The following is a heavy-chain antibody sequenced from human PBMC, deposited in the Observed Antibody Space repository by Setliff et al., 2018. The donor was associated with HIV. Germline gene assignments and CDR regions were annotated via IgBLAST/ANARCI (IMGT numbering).Heavy chain of an antibody. Sequence: SETLSLTCSVSGGSISSGTYYWGWIRQPPGKEPEWIGHIYMSGSANYNPSLKSRVTISIDRSKNQFSLRLKSVTAADTAVYYCARGIYSGYDFDHWGQGRLVTVSS. V-gene: IGHV4-61*05. CDR2: IYMSGSA. D-gene: IGHD5-12*01. J-gene: IGHJ4*02. CDR1: GGSISSGTYY. CDR3: ARGIYSGYDFDH.